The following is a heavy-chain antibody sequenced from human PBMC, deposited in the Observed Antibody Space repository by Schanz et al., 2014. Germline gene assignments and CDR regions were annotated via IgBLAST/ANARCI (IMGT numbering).Heavy chain of an antibody. CDR1: WFSVGNKY. CDR3: ARGGPAYYFDD. J-gene: IGHJ4*02. CDR2: IYIGGNT. V-gene: IGHV3-66*01. Sequence: PGGSLRLSCAASWFSVGNKYMNWVRQAPGKGLEWVSFIYIGGNTYYADSVKGRFTISRDNSKNTVYIQMNSLRAEDTAVYYCARGGPAYYFDDWGQGTLVTVSS.